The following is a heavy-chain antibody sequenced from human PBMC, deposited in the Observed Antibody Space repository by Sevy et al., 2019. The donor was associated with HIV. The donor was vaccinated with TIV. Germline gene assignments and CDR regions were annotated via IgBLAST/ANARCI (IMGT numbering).Heavy chain of an antibody. Sequence: ASVKVSRKASGYTFTSFGISWVRQAPGQGFEWMGWISPNNGNTKYAQKFQGRVTMTTETSTSTAYMEVRNLRSDDTALYYCARRRPHDYYYFFMDVWGKGTTVTVSS. CDR2: ISPNNGNT. CDR3: ARRRPHDYYYFFMDV. CDR1: GYTFTSFG. J-gene: IGHJ6*03. V-gene: IGHV1-18*01.